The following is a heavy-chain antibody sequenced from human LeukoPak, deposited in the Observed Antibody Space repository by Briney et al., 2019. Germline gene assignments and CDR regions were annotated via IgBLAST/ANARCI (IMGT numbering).Heavy chain of an antibody. CDR3: AREGSAFDI. CDR1: GGSISSYS. J-gene: IGHJ3*02. V-gene: IGHV4-4*07. Sequence: SETLSLTCTVSGGSISSYSWSWIRQPAGKGLEWIGRIFASGSTKYNPSLKSRVTMSVETSKNQFSLKLSSVTAADTAVCYCAREGSAFDIWGQGTMVTVSS. CDR2: IFASGST.